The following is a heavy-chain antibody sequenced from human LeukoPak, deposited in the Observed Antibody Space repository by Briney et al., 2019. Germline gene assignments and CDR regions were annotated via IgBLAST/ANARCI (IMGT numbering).Heavy chain of an antibody. Sequence: SETLSLTCTVSGGSISSYYWSWIRQPPGKGLEWIGYIYYSGSTNYNPSLKSRVTISVDTSKNQFSLKLSSVTAADTAVYYCARVEFGVVMDYWGQGTLVTVSS. CDR2: IYYSGST. V-gene: IGHV4-59*01. CDR3: ARVEFGVVMDY. D-gene: IGHD3-3*01. J-gene: IGHJ4*02. CDR1: GGSISSYY.